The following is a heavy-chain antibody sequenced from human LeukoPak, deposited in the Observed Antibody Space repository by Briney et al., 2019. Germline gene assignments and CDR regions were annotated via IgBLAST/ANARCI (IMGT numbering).Heavy chain of an antibody. CDR2: INHSGST. D-gene: IGHD3-10*01. V-gene: IGHV4-34*01. CDR1: GGSFSGYY. J-gene: IGHJ4*02. CDR3: AREVGSQYYGSGSYSAAHFDH. Sequence: PSETLSLTCAVYGGSFSGYYWSWIRQPPGKGLEWIGEINHSGSTNYNPSLKSRVTISVDTSKNQFSLKLSSVTAADTAVYYCAREVGSQYYGSGSYSAAHFDHWGQGTLVTVSS.